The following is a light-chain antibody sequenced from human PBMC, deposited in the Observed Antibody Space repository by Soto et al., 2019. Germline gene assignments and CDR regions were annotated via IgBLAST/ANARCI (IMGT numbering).Light chain of an antibody. CDR1: SSDVGGYNY. Sequence: QSALTQPASVSGSPGQSITLSCTGTSSDVGGYNYVYWYQHNPGKANKLMIYEVSKRPSGVSNCFSASNSGNTASLTISRHQAEDEGDYYRSSYTGSSTPVFGGGTKLTFL. CDR2: EVS. V-gene: IGLV2-14*01. CDR3: SSYTGSSTPV. J-gene: IGLJ3*02.